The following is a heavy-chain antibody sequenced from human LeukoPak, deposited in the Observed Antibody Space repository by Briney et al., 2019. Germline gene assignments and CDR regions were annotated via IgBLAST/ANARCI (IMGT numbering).Heavy chain of an antibody. CDR3: ASGYCSSTSCYVGTFDY. CDR2: INHSGST. J-gene: IGHJ4*02. D-gene: IGHD2-2*01. V-gene: IGHV4-34*01. CDR1: GGSFSGYY. Sequence: SETLSLTCAVYGGSFSGYYWSRIRQPPGKGLEWIGEINHSGSTNYNPSLKSRVTISVDTSKNQLSLKLSSVTAADTAVYYCASGYCSSTSCYVGTFDYWGQGTLVTVSS.